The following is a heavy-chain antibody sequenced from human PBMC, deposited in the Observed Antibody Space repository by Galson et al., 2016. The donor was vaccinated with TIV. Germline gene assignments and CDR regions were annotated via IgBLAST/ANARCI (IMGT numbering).Heavy chain of an antibody. D-gene: IGHD1-7*01. J-gene: IGHJ6*02. CDR2: ISRSGGNS. Sequence: SLRLSCAASGFIFSDYAMNWARQTPGKGLEWISYISRSGGNSFYAESVKGRFTVSRDSLDKSVFLQMNSLRDEDTAVYFCAREQNYALDVWGPGTMVTASS. V-gene: IGHV3-48*02. CDR1: GFIFSDYA. CDR3: AREQNYALDV.